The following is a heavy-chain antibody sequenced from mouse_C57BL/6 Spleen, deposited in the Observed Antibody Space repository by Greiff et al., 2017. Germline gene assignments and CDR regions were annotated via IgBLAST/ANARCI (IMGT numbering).Heavy chain of an antibody. CDR1: GFTFSDYY. CDR2: INPDGSST. D-gene: IGHD3-3*01. V-gene: IGHV5-16*01. J-gene: IGHJ3*01. CDR3: ARDEELGRWFAY. Sequence: DVQLVESEAGLVQPGTSMKLSCTASGFTFSDYYMAWVRQVPERGLEWVANINPDGSSTYYLDTLKSRFTISIDNTTNILYLQMSSLKSEDTAVYYCARDEELGRWFAYWGQGTLVTVS.